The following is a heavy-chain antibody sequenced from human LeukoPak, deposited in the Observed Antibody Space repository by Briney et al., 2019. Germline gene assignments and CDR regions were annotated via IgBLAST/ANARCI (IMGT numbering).Heavy chain of an antibody. J-gene: IGHJ3*02. CDR3: ARVKERYDFWSGYPPPVDAFDI. D-gene: IGHD3-3*01. V-gene: IGHV4-59*01. Sequence: PSETLSLTCTVSGGSISSYYWSWIRQPPGKGLEWIGYIYYSGSTNYNPSLKSRVTISVDTSKNQFSLKLSSVTAADTAVYYCARVKERYDFWSGYPPPVDAFDIWGQGTMVTVSS. CDR2: IYYSGST. CDR1: GGSISSYY.